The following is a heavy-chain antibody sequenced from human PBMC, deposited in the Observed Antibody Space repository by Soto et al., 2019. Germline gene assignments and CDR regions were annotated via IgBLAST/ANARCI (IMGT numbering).Heavy chain of an antibody. V-gene: IGHV3-13*01. CDR3: ARVGPLNGMDV. D-gene: IGHD3-16*01. CDR1: VFTCSSYD. J-gene: IGHJ6*02. CDR2: IGTAGDT. Sequence: PWWSLRLSCSASVFTCSSYDMHWCRQATGKGLEWVSAIGTAGDTYYPGSVKGRFTISRENAKNSLYLQMNSLRAGDTAVYYCARVGPLNGMDVWGQGTTVTVSS.